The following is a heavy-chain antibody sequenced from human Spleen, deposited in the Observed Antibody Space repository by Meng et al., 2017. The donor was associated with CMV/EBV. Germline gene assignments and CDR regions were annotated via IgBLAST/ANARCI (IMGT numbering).Heavy chain of an antibody. CDR2: IYHSGST. V-gene: IGHV4-61*01. CDR1: GGSVSSGSYY. CDR3: ARQDSSRAPDY. J-gene: IGHJ4*02. D-gene: IGHD3-22*01. Sequence: SETLSLTCTVSGGSVSSGSYYWSWIRQPPGKGLEWIGHIYHSGSTNYNPSLKSRVTISVDTSRNQISLKLSSVTAADTAVYYCARQDSSRAPDYWGQGTLVTVSS.